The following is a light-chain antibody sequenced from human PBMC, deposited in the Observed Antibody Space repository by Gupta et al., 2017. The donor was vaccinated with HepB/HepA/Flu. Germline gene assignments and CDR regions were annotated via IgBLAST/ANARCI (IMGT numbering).Light chain of an antibody. CDR2: DAS. CDR1: ESVRSRY. J-gene: IGKJ4*01. CDR3: QQDCSSPIT. V-gene: IGKV3D-20*01. Sequence: EIVLTQSPATLSLSPGERATLSCGASESVRSRYLAWYQQKPGRAPRLLMYDASKRATGIPDRFSGSGSGTDFTLTISRLEPEDFAVYYCQQDCSSPITFGGGTKVEIK.